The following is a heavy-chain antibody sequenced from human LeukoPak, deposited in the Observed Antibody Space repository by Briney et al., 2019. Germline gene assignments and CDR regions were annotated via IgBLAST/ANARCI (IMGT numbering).Heavy chain of an antibody. V-gene: IGHV3-74*01. CDR3: AKDSHWILFDD. D-gene: IGHD2-2*03. CDR1: GFTFSDTW. J-gene: IGHJ4*02. CDR2: IRSDGSDT. Sequence: GGSLRLSCAASGFTFSDTWMHWVRQAPGKGLVWVSRIRSDGSDTRYAESVKGRFTISRDNAKNTLYLQMNSLRDEDTAVYYCAKDSHWILFDDWGQGTLVTVSS.